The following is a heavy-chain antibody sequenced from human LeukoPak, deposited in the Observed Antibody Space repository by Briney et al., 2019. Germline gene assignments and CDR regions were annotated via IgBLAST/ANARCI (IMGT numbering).Heavy chain of an antibody. CDR2: IYYSGRT. V-gene: IGHV4-61*05. D-gene: IGHD6-19*01. CDR3: TRGTDITVAANY. J-gene: IGHJ4*02. Sequence: SETLSLTCTVSGGSISSSSYYWGWIRQPPGKGLEWIGYIYYSGRTNYNPSLKSRVTMSVDTSKNQFSLKLSSVTAADTAVYYCTRGTDITVAANYWGQGTLVTVSS. CDR1: GGSISSSSYY.